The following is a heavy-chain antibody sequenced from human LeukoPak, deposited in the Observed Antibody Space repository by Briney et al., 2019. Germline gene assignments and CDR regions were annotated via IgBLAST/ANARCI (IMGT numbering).Heavy chain of an antibody. CDR1: GYTFTSYG. CDR3: ARALGSYGAFDI. Sequence: GSVKVSCKASGYTFTSYGISWARQAPGQGLEWMGWISAYNGNTNYAQKLQGRVTMTTDTSTSTVYMELRSLRSDDTAVYYCARALGSYGAFDIWGQGTMVTVSS. J-gene: IGHJ3*02. CDR2: ISAYNGNT. V-gene: IGHV1-18*01. D-gene: IGHD1-26*01.